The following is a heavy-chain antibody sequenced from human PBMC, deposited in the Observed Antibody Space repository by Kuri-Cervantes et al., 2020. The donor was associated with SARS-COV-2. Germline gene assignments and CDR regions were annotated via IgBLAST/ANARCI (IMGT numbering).Heavy chain of an antibody. J-gene: IGHJ6*02. CDR1: GYTFTGYY. V-gene: IGHV1-2*02. Sequence: ASVKVSCKASGYTFTGYYMHWVRQAPGQGLEWMGWINPNSGGTNYAQKFQGRVTMTRDTSISTAYMVLSRLRSDDTAVYYCARRECSGGSCYSGEGHYYYGMDVWGQGTTVTVSS. D-gene: IGHD2-15*01. CDR3: ARRECSGGSCYSGEGHYYYGMDV. CDR2: INPNSGGT.